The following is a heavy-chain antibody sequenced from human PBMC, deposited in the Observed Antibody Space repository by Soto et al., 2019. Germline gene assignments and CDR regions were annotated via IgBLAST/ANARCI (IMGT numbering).Heavy chain of an antibody. CDR2: IYPGDSDT. Sequence: PGESLKISCKGSGYSFTSYWIGWVRQMPGKGLEWMGIIYPGDSDTRYSPSFQGQVTISADKSISTAYLQWSSLKASDTAMYYCARLPQYCSSTSCYAYYYYGMDVWGQGTTVTVSS. D-gene: IGHD2-2*01. J-gene: IGHJ6*02. CDR3: ARLPQYCSSTSCYAYYYYGMDV. V-gene: IGHV5-51*01. CDR1: GYSFTSYW.